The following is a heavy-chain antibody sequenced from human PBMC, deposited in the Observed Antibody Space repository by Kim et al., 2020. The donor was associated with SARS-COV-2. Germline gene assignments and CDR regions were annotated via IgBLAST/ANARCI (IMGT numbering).Heavy chain of an antibody. J-gene: IGHJ6*02. CDR2: IWYDGSNK. CDR3: AGGSSDYYYYGMDV. D-gene: IGHD2-15*01. V-gene: IGHV3-33*01. Sequence: GGSLRLSCAASGFTFSSYGMHWVRQAPGKGLEWVAVIWYDGSNKYYADSVKGRFTISRDNSKNTLYLQMNSLRAEDTAVYYCAGGSSDYYYYGMDVWGQGTTVTVSS. CDR1: GFTFSSYG.